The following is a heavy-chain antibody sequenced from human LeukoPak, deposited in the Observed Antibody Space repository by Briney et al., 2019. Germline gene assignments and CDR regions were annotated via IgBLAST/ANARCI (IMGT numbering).Heavy chain of an antibody. J-gene: IGHJ6*02. CDR2: INSDGSNI. D-gene: IGHD1-26*01. CDR1: GFIFSSFW. V-gene: IGHV3-74*01. Sequence: GGSQRLSCAASGFIFSSFWMYWVRQAPGRGLVWVSRINSDGSNIAYADSVKGRFTISRDNAKNTLYLQMNSLRAEDSAVYFCARAESGTYMASYYYNGMDVWGQGTTVAVSS. CDR3: ARAESGTYMASYYYNGMDV.